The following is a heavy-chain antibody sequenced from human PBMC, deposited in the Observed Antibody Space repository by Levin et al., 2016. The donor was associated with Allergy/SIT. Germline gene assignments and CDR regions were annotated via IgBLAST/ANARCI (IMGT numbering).Heavy chain of an antibody. D-gene: IGHD3-16*02. Sequence: SETLSLTCTVSGGSISSGDYYWSWIRQPPGKGLEWIGYIYYSGSTYYNPSLKSRVTISVDTSKNQFSLKLSSVTAADTAVYYCARDQRLGELSQALPGGMDVWGQGTTVTVSS. V-gene: IGHV4-30-4*01. CDR1: GGSISSGDYY. CDR3: ARDQRLGELSQALPGGMDV. J-gene: IGHJ6*02. CDR2: IYYSGST.